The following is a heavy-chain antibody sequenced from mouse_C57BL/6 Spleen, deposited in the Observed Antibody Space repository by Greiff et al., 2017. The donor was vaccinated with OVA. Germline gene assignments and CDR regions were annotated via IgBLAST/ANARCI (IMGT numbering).Heavy chain of an antibody. CDR2: INPKYGPT. CDR1: GYSFTDYY. J-gene: IGHJ3*01. V-gene: IGHV1-39*01. Sequence: VQLQQSGPELVKPGASVKISCKASGYSFTDYYMNWVKQSTGKSLEWIGVINPKYGPTSYHQKFKGKATLTVDQYSSTAYMQLNHLSSEYSAVYYCASFSWFAYWGQGTLVTVSA. CDR3: ASFSWFAY.